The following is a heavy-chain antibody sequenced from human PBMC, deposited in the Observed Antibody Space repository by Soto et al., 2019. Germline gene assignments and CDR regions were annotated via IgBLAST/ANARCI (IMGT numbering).Heavy chain of an antibody. V-gene: IGHV4-34*01. Sequence: SETLSLTCAVYGGSFSGYYWSWIRQPPGKGLEWIGEINHSGSTNYNPSLKSRVTISVDTSKNQFSLKLSSVTAADTAVYYCARGRGNTYYDFWSGYYGGDYYYYGMDVWGQGTTVTVYS. CDR1: GGSFSGYY. CDR3: ARGRGNTYYDFWSGYYGGDYYYYGMDV. J-gene: IGHJ6*02. CDR2: INHSGST. D-gene: IGHD3-3*01.